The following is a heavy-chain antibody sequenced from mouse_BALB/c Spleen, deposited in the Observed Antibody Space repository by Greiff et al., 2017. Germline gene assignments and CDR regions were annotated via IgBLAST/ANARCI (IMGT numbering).Heavy chain of an antibody. J-gene: IGHJ4*01. CDR3: ARDEYGNYPYYYAMDY. CDR1: GISITTGNYR. V-gene: IGHV3-5*02. D-gene: IGHD2-10*02. CDR2: IYYSGTI. Sequence: EVKLVESGPGLVKPSQTVSLTCTVTGISITTGNYRWSWIRQFPGNKLEWIGYIYYSGTITYNPSLTSRTTITRDTSKNQFFLEMNSLTAEDTATYYCARDEYGNYPYYYAMDYWGQGTSVTVSS.